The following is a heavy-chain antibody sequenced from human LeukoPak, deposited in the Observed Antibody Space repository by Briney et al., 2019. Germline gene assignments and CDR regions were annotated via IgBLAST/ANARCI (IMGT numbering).Heavy chain of an antibody. CDR3: ANALFDWSPPQDY. Sequence: GRSLRLSCAASGFTFSSYGMHWVRQAPGKGLEWVSAISGSGGSTYYADSVKGRFTISRDNSKNTLYLQMNSLRAEDTAVYYCANALFDWSPPQDYWGQGTLVTVSS. J-gene: IGHJ4*02. D-gene: IGHD3-9*01. V-gene: IGHV3-23*01. CDR2: ISGSGGST. CDR1: GFTFSSYG.